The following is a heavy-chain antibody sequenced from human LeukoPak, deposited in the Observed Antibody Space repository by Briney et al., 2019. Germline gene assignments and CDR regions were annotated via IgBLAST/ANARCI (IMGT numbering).Heavy chain of an antibody. D-gene: IGHD5-18*01. CDR1: GGSISSGDYY. J-gene: IGHJ4*02. CDR3: ARLIPQRYSYGTGFDY. CDR2: IYYSGST. Sequence: SETLSLTCTVYGGSISSGDYYWGWIRQPPGKGLEWIGSIYYSGSTYYNPSLKSRVTISVDTSKNQFSLKLSSVTAADTAVYYCARLIPQRYSYGTGFDYWGQGTLVTVSS. V-gene: IGHV4-39*01.